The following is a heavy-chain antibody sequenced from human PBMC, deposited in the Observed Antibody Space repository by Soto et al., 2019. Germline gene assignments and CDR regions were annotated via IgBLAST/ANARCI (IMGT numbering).Heavy chain of an antibody. CDR3: ARDRAAGYKNYYGMDV. J-gene: IGHJ6*02. D-gene: IGHD1-20*01. CDR2: ISAYNGNT. V-gene: IGHV1-18*01. Sequence: QVQLVQSGAEVKKPGASVKVSCKASGYTFTSYGISWVRQAPGQGLEWLGWISAYNGNTNYAQKLQGRVTMTTDTSTSTAYMELRSLRSDDTAVYYCARDRAAGYKNYYGMDVWGQGTTVTVSS. CDR1: GYTFTSYG.